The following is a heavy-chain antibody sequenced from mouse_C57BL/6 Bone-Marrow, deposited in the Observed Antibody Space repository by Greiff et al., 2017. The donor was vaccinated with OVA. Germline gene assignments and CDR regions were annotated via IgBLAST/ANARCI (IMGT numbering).Heavy chain of an antibody. CDR1: GFTFSDYG. J-gene: IGHJ2*01. CDR2: ISSGSSTI. Sequence: EVKLMESGGGLVKPGGSLKLSCAASGFTFSDYGMHWVRQAPEKGLEWVAYISSGSSTIYYADTVKGRFTISRDNAKNTLFLQMTSLRSEDTAMYYCARMGIYFDDWGQGTTLTVSS. V-gene: IGHV5-17*01. CDR3: ARMGIYFDD.